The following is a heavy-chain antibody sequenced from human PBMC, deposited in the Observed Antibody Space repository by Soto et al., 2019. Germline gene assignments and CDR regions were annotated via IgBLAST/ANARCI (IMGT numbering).Heavy chain of an antibody. V-gene: IGHV1-8*01. J-gene: IGHJ4*02. Sequence: GASVKVSCKASGYTFTSYDINWVRQATGQGLEWMGWMNPNSGNTGYAQKFQGRVTMTRNTSISTAYMELSSLRSEDTAVYYCARVDSGWHPIEYWGQGTLVTVSS. CDR3: ARVDSGWHPIEY. D-gene: IGHD6-19*01. CDR1: GYTFTSYD. CDR2: MNPNSGNT.